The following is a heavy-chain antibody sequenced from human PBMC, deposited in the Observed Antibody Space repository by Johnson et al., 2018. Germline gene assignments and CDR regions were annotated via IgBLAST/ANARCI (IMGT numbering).Heavy chain of an antibody. Sequence: VQLVQSGGGLVKPGGSLRLSCAASGFTFSSYSMNWVRQAPGKGLEWVSSISSSSSYIYYADSVKGRFTISRDNAKNSLYLQMNSLRAEDTAVYYCARTHDYGDYGERASDVWGQGTTVTVSS. J-gene: IGHJ6*02. CDR3: ARTHDYGDYGERASDV. CDR2: ISSSSSYI. V-gene: IGHV3-21*01. CDR1: GFTFSSYS. D-gene: IGHD4-17*01.